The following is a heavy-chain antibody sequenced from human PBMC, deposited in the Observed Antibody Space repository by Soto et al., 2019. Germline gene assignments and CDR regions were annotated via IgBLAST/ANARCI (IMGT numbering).Heavy chain of an antibody. Sequence: PSETLSLTCTVSGGYITAYYWSWLRQSPGRGLEWIGYIYYTGTGDYNPSFEGRATISPDTSKNQFSLTLRSVTAADTAVYYCARAMIGNGGRGWFDPWGQVALVTVSS. CDR2: IYYTGTG. CDR1: GGYITAYY. D-gene: IGHD4-17*01. V-gene: IGHV4-59*01. CDR3: ARAMIGNGGRGWFDP. J-gene: IGHJ5*02.